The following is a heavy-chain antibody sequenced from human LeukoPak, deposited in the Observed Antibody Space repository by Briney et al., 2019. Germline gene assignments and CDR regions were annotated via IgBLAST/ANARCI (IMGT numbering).Heavy chain of an antibody. V-gene: IGHV1-2*06. D-gene: IGHD6-19*01. Sequence: ASVKVSCKASGYTFTGYYMHWVRQAPGHGLEWMGRINPNSGGTNYAQKFQGRVTMTRDTSISTAYMELSRLRSDDTAVYYCARDLSRGSSGWYGYWGQGTLVTVTS. CDR3: ARDLSRGSSGWYGY. CDR2: INPNSGGT. J-gene: IGHJ4*02. CDR1: GYTFTGYY.